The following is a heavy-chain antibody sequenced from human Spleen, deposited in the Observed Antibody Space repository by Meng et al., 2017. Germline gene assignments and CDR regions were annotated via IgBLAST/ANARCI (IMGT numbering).Heavy chain of an antibody. J-gene: IGHJ3*02. D-gene: IGHD4-23*01. CDR3: ARGSVAYAFDM. CDR1: GFTFSTYW. V-gene: IGHV3-74*01. CDR2: INSDGSST. Sequence: GESLKISCAASGFTFSTYWMHWVRQAPGKGLLWVSRINSDGSSTIYADSVKGRFTISRDNAENTLYLQMNSLRAEDTAVCYCARGSVAYAFDMWGQGTMVTVSS.